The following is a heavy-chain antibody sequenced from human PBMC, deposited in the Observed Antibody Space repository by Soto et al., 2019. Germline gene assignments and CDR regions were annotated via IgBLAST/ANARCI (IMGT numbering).Heavy chain of an antibody. V-gene: IGHV1-2*04. D-gene: IGHD2-15*01. CDR2: INPNSGGT. CDR3: AKSETKYCSGGSCYSQFDAFDI. CDR1: GYTFTGYY. Sequence: ASVKVSCTDSGYTFTGYYMHWVRQAPRQGLEWMGWINPNSGGTNYAQKFQGWVTMTRDTSISTAYMELSRLRSDDTAVYYCAKSETKYCSGGSCYSQFDAFDIWGQGTMVTVSS. J-gene: IGHJ3*02.